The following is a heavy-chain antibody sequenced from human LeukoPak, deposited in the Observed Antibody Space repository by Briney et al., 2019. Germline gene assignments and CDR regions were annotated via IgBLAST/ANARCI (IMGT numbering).Heavy chain of an antibody. CDR1: GGSISSGDYY. CDR2: IYCSGST. D-gene: IGHD3-16*01. V-gene: IGHV4-30-4*01. Sequence: SETLSLTCTVSGGSISSGDYYWSWIRQPPGKGLEWIGYIYCSGSTYYNPSLKSRVTISVDTSKNQFSLKLSSVTAADTAMYYCASRMIKLSNIEDDYWGQGTLVTVSS. CDR3: ASRMIKLSNIEDDY. J-gene: IGHJ4*02.